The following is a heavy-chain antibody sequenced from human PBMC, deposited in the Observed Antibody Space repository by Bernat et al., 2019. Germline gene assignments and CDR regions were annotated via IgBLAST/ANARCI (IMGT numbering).Heavy chain of an antibody. V-gene: IGHV4-39*01. CDR3: TRWVMHYDFWSGNNWYFDL. CDR2: IFYTGST. CDR1: GGSISSSSYY. J-gene: IGHJ2*01. D-gene: IGHD3-3*01. Sequence: QLQLQESGPGLVKPSETLSLTCTVSGGSISSSSYYWGWIRQPPGKGLEWIGNIFYTGSTSYNPSLRGRVTISVDTSKKEFSLSLSSVTAADTAVYYCTRWVMHYDFWSGNNWYFDLWGRGTLVAVSS.